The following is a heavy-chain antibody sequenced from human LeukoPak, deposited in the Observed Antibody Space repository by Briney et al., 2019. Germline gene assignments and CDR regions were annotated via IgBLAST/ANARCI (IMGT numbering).Heavy chain of an antibody. J-gene: IGHJ4*02. D-gene: IGHD1-26*01. Sequence: SETLSLTCSVSGTSINSATYYWSWIRQPAGKGLEWIGRIYTSGSTNYNPSLKSRVTISVDKSKNQFSLKLSSVTAADTAVYYCASESGSSRYDYWGQGTLVTVSS. CDR1: GTSINSATYY. CDR3: ASESGSSRYDY. V-gene: IGHV4-61*02. CDR2: IYTSGST.